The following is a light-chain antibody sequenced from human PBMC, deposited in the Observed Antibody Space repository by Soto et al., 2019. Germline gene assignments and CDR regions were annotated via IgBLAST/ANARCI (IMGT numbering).Light chain of an antibody. J-gene: IGLJ7*01. CDR2: EGS. Sequence: QSVLTQPASVSGSPGQSITISCTGTSSDVGSYNFVSRYQQHSGKDPKLMIYEGSKRPSGVSNRFSGSKYGNTASLTISGVQAEDDADYYSCSYAGDSAWVFGGGTQLTVL. V-gene: IGLV2-23*01. CDR3: CSYAGDSAWV. CDR1: SSDVGSYNF.